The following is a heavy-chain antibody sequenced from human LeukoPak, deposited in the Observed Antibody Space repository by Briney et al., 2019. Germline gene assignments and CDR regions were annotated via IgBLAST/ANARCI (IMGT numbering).Heavy chain of an antibody. CDR1: GFTFTSSA. CDR2: IVVGSGNT. J-gene: IGHJ3*02. V-gene: IGHV1-58*02. D-gene: IGHD2-15*01. Sequence: ASVKVSCKASGFTFTSSAMQWVRQARGQRLEWIGWIVVGSGNTNYAQKFQERVTITRNTSISTAYMELSSLRSEDTAVYYCARGRSGYCSGGSCYFIFGGPFNDAFDIWGQGTMVTVSS. CDR3: ARGRSGYCSGGSCYFIFGGPFNDAFDI.